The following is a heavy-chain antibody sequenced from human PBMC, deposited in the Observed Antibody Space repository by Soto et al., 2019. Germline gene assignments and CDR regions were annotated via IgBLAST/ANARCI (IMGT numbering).Heavy chain of an antibody. CDR1: RFSFSRYG. CDR3: ARGWGYKAAGDFDL. J-gene: IGHJ2*01. CDR2: IWDDGSKR. D-gene: IGHD1-20*01. V-gene: IGHV3-33*01. Sequence: QVQLVESGGGVVQPGRSLRLSCAASRFSFSRYGMHWVRQGPGKGLEWVAVIWDDGSKRFYAESVKGRFTISRDECENPMYLQMNSRTAEVTAVYSGARGWGYKAAGDFDLWGRSTAITVCS.